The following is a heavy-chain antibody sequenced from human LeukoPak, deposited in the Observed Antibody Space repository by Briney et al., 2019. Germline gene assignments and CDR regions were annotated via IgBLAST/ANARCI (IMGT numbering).Heavy chain of an antibody. CDR1: GFTFSNYW. J-gene: IGHJ1*01. CDR3: ATYSSLNRREFQY. CDR2: IKTDGSEK. D-gene: IGHD3-22*01. V-gene: IGHV3-7*01. Sequence: GGSLRLSCEGSGFTFSNYWMGWVRQAPGKGLQWVANIKTDGSEKYYVDSVKGRFTISRDNAKNSLYLQMNSLRAGDTAVYYCATYSSLNRREFQYWGQGTLLTVSS.